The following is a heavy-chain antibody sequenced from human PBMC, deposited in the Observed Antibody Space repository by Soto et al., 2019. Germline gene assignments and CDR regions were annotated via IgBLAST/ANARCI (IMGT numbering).Heavy chain of an antibody. V-gene: IGHV4-30-4*01. CDR2: IYYSGNT. CDR3: ACSTLYGMDV. D-gene: IGHD3-10*02. CDR1: GGSISSGYYY. Sequence: TLSLNCSDSGGSISSGYYYWSWLRQPPGPGLEWIGNIYYSGNTYYNPSLKSRLIISIDTSKNHFSLKVGSATAADMAVYYCACSTLYGMDVWGQGTTVTVSS. J-gene: IGHJ6*02.